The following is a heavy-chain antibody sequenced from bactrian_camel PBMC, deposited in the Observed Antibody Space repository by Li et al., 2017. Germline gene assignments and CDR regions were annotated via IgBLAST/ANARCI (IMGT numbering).Heavy chain of an antibody. CDR2: IINRGGTT. J-gene: IGHJ4*01. CDR1: GFTLSSYR. D-gene: IGHD5*01. V-gene: IGHV3S1*01. CDR3: YGFHWVGSLEYNY. Sequence: HVQLVESGGGLIQPGRSLRVSCAASGFTLSSYRTYWVRQAPGKGLEWVSIINRGGTTYYADSMKGRFTISRGNATNTVYLQMNSLKSDDTALYYCYGFHWVGSLEYNYWGQGTQVTVS.